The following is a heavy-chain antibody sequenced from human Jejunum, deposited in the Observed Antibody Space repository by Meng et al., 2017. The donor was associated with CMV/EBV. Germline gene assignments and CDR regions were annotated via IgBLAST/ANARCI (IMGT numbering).Heavy chain of an antibody. CDR3: ARDIGVTTVTTPKYSMDV. D-gene: IGHD4-17*01. CDR2: VGYDGSGE. Sequence: FSRYGMHWVRQAPGKGLEWVASVGYDGSGEEYGDSVKGRFTISRDNSKTTLYLQMNSLRPEDTAVYYCARDIGVTTVTTPKYSMDVWGQGTTVTVSS. J-gene: IGHJ6*02. V-gene: IGHV3-33*01. CDR1: FSRYG.